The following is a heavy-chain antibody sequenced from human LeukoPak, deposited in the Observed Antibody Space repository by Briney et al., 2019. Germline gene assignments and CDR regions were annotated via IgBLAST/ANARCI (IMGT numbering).Heavy chain of an antibody. Sequence: GGSLRLSCAASGVALSSYWMSWVRQAPGKGLQWVSVIYSGGSTYYADSVKGRFTISRHNSKNTLYLQMNSLRPEDTAVYYCASRLGYCSGGTCYSFDSWGQGTLVTVSS. CDR1: GVALSSYW. CDR3: ASRLGYCSGGTCYSFDS. V-gene: IGHV3-53*04. D-gene: IGHD2-15*01. CDR2: IYSGGST. J-gene: IGHJ4*02.